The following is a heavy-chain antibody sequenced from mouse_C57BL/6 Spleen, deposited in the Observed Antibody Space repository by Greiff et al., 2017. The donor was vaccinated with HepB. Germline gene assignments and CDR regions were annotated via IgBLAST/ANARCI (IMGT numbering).Heavy chain of an antibody. D-gene: IGHD1-1*01. V-gene: IGHV5-17*01. Sequence: EVMLVESGGGLVKPGGSLKLSCEASGFTFSDYGMNWVSQGPEKGLEWVAYISSGSSTIYYADTVKGRFTISGDNAKNTLFLQMTSLRSEDTAMYYCARYNYGYAMDYWGQGTSVTVSS. CDR1: GFTFSDYG. CDR2: ISSGSSTI. J-gene: IGHJ4*01. CDR3: ARYNYGYAMDY.